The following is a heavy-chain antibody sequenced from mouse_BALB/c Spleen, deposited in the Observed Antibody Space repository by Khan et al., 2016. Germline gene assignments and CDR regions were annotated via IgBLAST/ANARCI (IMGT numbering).Heavy chain of an antibody. CDR2: IRYSGSI. Sequence: EVQLQESGPGLVKPSQSLSLTCTVTGYSITSDYAWNWIRQFPGNKLEWMGYIRYSGSINYNPSLKSRISITRDTSKNQFFLQLNCVTTEDTATSYCTRSPTAARYFAFWGPGTPFTVSS. CDR1: GYSITSDYA. J-gene: IGHJ1*01. D-gene: IGHD2-10*01. V-gene: IGHV3-2*02. CDR3: TRSPTAARYFAF.